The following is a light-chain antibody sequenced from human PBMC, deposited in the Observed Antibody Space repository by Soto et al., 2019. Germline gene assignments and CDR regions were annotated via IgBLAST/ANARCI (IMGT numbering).Light chain of an antibody. Sequence: QSALTQPPSASGSPGQSLTISCTGTSNDVGTYNFVSWYQQQPGKAPKLTIYDVTKRPSGVPDRFSGSKSGNTASLTVSGLQAEDEADYYCSSYAGFNKVIFGGGTKLTVL. V-gene: IGLV2-8*01. CDR1: SNDVGTYNF. J-gene: IGLJ2*01. CDR2: DVT. CDR3: SSYAGFNKVI.